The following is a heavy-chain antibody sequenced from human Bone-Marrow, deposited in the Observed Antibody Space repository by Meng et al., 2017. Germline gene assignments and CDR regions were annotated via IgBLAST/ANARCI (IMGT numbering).Heavy chain of an antibody. Sequence: SGPTLVKPTETLTLTCTVSGFSLSNARMGVSWIRQPPGKALEWLAHIFSNDEKSYSTSLKSRLTISKDTAKSQVVLTMTNMDPVDTATYYCARINMYYDFWSGYYTYYYYYGMDVWGQGTTVTVSS. CDR2: IFSNDEK. CDR1: GFSLSNARMG. CDR3: ARINMYYDFWSGYYTYYYYYGMDV. V-gene: IGHV2-26*01. J-gene: IGHJ6*02. D-gene: IGHD3-3*01.